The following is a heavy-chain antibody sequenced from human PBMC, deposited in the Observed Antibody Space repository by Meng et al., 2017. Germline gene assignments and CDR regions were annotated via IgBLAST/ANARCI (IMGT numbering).Heavy chain of an antibody. Sequence: ASVKVSCKASGYTFTSYGISWVRQAPGQGLEWMGWISAYNGNTNYAQKLQGRVTMTTDTSTSTAYMELRSLRSDDTAVYYCARENYDILTGYYSPLYYYYYGMDVWGQGTTVTGSS. CDR2: ISAYNGNT. V-gene: IGHV1-18*01. CDR3: ARENYDILTGYYSPLYYYYYGMDV. D-gene: IGHD3-9*01. CDR1: GYTFTSYG. J-gene: IGHJ6*01.